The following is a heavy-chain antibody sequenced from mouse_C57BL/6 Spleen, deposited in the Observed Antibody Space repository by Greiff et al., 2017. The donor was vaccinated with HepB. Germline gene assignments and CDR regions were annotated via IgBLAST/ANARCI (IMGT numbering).Heavy chain of an antibody. V-gene: IGHV1-64*01. J-gene: IGHJ1*03. CDR1: GYTFTSYW. D-gene: IGHD2-1*01. CDR2: IHPNSGST. CDR3: ARSGGKRYFDV. Sequence: QVQLKQPGAELVKPGASVKLSCKASGYTFTSYWMHWVKQRPGQGLEWIGMIHPNSGSTNYNEKFKSKATLTVDKSSSTAYMQLSSLTSEDSAVYYCARSGGKRYFDVWGTGTTVTVSS.